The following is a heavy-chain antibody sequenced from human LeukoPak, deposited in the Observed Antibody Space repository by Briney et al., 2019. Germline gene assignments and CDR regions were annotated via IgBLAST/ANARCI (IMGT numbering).Heavy chain of an antibody. CDR2: IIPIFGTA. CDR1: GGTFSSYA. Sequence: GASVKVSCKASGGTFSSYAISWVRQAPGQGLKWMGGIIPIFGTANYAQKFQGRVTITADKSTSTAYMELSSLRSEDTAVYYCARGNHLTGYRYWYFDFWGRGTLVTVSS. V-gene: IGHV1-69*06. D-gene: IGHD3-9*01. CDR3: ARGNHLTGYRYWYFDF. J-gene: IGHJ2*01.